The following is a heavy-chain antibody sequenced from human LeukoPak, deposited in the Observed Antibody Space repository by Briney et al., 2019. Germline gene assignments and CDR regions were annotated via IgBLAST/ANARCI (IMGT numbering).Heavy chain of an antibody. D-gene: IGHD6-6*01. CDR3: ARAIAARPTPPDY. CDR1: GYTFTSYG. J-gene: IGHJ4*02. Sequence: ASVKVSCKASGYTFTSYGISWVRQAPGQGLEWMGWMNPNSGNTGYAQKFQGRVTITRNTSISTAYMELSSLRSEDTAVYYCARAIAARPTPPDYWGQGTLVTVSS. V-gene: IGHV1-8*03. CDR2: MNPNSGNT.